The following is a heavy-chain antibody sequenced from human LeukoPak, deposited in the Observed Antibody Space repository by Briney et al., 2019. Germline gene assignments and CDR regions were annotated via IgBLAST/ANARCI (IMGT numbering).Heavy chain of an antibody. D-gene: IGHD1-26*01. CDR3: ARILSGTYPPFYFDY. J-gene: IGHJ4*02. Sequence: GGSLRVSCAASGFTFSCYWMSWVRQGPGQGLEGLANIKQDGSEKYYVDYVKVRFTISRYNAKNSLFLQMTSLRAEDTASYYCARILSGTYPPFYFDYWGQGTLVTVSS. CDR1: GFTFSCYW. V-gene: IGHV3-7*02. CDR2: IKQDGSEK.